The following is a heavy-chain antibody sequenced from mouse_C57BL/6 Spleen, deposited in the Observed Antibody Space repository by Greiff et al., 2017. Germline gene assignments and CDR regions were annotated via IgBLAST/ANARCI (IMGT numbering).Heavy chain of an antibody. CDR3: ARGHSYYAMDY. CDR1: GFTFSSYA. J-gene: IGHJ4*01. Sequence: DVMLVESGGGLVKPGGSLKLSCAASGFTFSSYAMSWVRQTPEKRLEWVATISDGGSYTYYPDNVKGRFTISRDNAKNNLYLQMSHLKSEDTAMYYCARGHSYYAMDYWGQGTSVTVSS. D-gene: IGHD3-1*01. V-gene: IGHV5-4*03. CDR2: ISDGGSYT.